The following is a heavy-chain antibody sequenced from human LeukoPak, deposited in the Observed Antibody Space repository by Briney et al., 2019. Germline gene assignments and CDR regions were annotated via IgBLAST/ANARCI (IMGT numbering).Heavy chain of an antibody. V-gene: IGHV6-1*01. Sequence: SQTLSLTCAISGDSVSSNSAAWNWLRQSPSRGLEWLGRTYYRSKWYNDYAVSVKSRITINPDTSKNQFSLQLNSVTPEDTAVYYCARYVDTAMVSHFDYWGQGTLVTVSS. CDR1: GDSVSSNSAA. J-gene: IGHJ4*02. D-gene: IGHD5-18*01. CDR3: ARYVDTAMVSHFDY. CDR2: TYYRSKWYN.